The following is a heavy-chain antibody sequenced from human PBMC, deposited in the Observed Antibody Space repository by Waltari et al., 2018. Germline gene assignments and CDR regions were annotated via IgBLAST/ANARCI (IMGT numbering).Heavy chain of an antibody. Sequence: QVQLVESGGGVVQPGGSLRLSCAASGFTFSSYGMHWVRPAPGKGLEWVAFIRYDGSNKYYADSVKGRFTISRDNSKNTLYLQMNSLRAEDTAVYYCAKDRLSRGSYYFDYWGQGTLVTVSS. V-gene: IGHV3-30*02. CDR2: IRYDGSNK. CDR1: GFTFSSYG. CDR3: AKDRLSRGSYYFDY. J-gene: IGHJ4*02. D-gene: IGHD1-26*01.